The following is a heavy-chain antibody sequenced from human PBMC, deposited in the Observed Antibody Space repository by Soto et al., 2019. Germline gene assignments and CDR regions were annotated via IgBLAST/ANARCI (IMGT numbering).Heavy chain of an antibody. CDR2: IIPMFGTP. J-gene: IGHJ2*01. CDR1: GVTFNRQD. D-gene: IGHD1-26*01. Sequence: SVKVSCKASGVTFNRQDMRWVRQAPGQGLEWMGGIIPMFGTPHYAEKFQDRVTITADESTGTAYLELSSLRSEDTAVYYCASSILVGATPYWYFDLWGRGTLVTVSS. CDR3: ASSILVGATPYWYFDL. V-gene: IGHV1-69*13.